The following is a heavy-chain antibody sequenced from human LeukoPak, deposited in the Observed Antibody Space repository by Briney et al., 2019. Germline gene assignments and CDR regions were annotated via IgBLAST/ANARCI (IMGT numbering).Heavy chain of an antibody. J-gene: IGHJ4*02. D-gene: IGHD4-17*01. CDR1: GYTLTELS. CDR2: FDPEDGET. CDR3: ASRSVVDGDYVPFDY. Sequence: ASVKVSCKVSGYTLTELSMHWVRQAPGKGLEWMGGFDPEDGETIHAQKFQGRVTMTEDTSTDTAYMELSSLRSEDTAVDYCASRSVVDGDYVPFDYWGQGTLVTVSS. V-gene: IGHV1-24*01.